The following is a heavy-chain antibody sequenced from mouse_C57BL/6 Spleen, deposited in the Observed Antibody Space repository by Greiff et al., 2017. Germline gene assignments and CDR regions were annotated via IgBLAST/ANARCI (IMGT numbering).Heavy chain of an antibody. D-gene: IGHD2-5*01. CDR2: IDPEDGDT. Sequence: EVKVVESGAELVRPGASVKLSCTASGFNIKDYYMHWVKQRPEQGLEWIGRIDPEDGDTEYAPKFQGKATMTADTSSNTAYLQLSSLTSEDTAVYYCTIYSNYAWFAYWGQGTLVTVSA. CDR3: TIYSNYAWFAY. J-gene: IGHJ3*01. CDR1: GFNIKDYY. V-gene: IGHV14-1*01.